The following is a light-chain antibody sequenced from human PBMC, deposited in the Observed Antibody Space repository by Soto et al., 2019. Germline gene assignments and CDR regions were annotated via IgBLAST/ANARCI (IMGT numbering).Light chain of an antibody. CDR3: QQYNNWLWT. J-gene: IGKJ1*01. Sequence: EIVMTQSPATLSVCPGERATLSCRASQSVSSNLAWYQQKPGQAPRLLIYGASTRATGIPARFSGSGSGTEFTLTISSLQSEDFAVYYCQQYNNWLWTFGQGTKVEIK. V-gene: IGKV3-15*01. CDR1: QSVSSN. CDR2: GAS.